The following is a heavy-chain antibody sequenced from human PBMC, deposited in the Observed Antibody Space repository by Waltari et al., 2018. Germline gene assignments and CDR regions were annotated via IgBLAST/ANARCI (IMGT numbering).Heavy chain of an antibody. Sequence: QVQLVQSGAEVKKPGASVKVSCKASGYTFTGYYMHWVRQAPGQGLEWMEWINPNSGGTNYAQKFQGRVTMTRDTSISTAYMELSRLRSDDTAVYYCARVSGYSSSWYLFDYWGQGTLVTVSS. V-gene: IGHV1-2*02. CDR3: ARVSGYSSSWYLFDY. D-gene: IGHD6-13*01. CDR1: GYTFTGYY. J-gene: IGHJ4*02. CDR2: INPNSGGT.